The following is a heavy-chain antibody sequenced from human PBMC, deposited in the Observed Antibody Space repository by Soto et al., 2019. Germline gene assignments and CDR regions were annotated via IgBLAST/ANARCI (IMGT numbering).Heavy chain of an antibody. D-gene: IGHD3-16*01. CDR1: GFTFSSYA. Sequence: GSLRLSCAASGFTFSSYAMSWVRQAPGKGLKWVSAISGSGGNTYYADSVKGRFTISRDNSKNTLYLQMNSLRAEDTAVYYCAKEWGRGGGYFDYWGQGTLVTVSS. CDR2: ISGSGGNT. J-gene: IGHJ4*02. V-gene: IGHV3-23*01. CDR3: AKEWGRGGGYFDY.